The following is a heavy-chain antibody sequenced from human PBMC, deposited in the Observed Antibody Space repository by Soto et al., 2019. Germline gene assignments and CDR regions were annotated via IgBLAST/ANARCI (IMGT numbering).Heavy chain of an antibody. J-gene: IGHJ6*02. Sequence: PGGSLRLSCVASGFSFSNYNMNWVRQAPGKGLEWVSYITSTSSTIYYADSVKGRFTISRDNAKNSLSLQMNSLRDEDTAVYYCARVPGFSSSVAGYHYGMDVWGQGTTVTVSS. D-gene: IGHD2-2*01. CDR1: GFSFSNYN. CDR3: ARVPGFSSSVAGYHYGMDV. V-gene: IGHV3-48*02. CDR2: ITSTSSTI.